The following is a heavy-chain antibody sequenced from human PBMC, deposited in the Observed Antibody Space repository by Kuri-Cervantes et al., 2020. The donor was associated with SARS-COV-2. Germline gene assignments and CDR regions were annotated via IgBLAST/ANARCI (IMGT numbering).Heavy chain of an antibody. D-gene: IGHD5-18*01. CDR1: GGTFSSYT. Sequence: SVKVSCKASGGTFSSYTISWVRQAPGQGLEWMGGIIPIFGTANYAQKFQGRVTTTADKSTSTAYMELSSLRSEDTAVYYCASGMKRGYSYGTDLYWGQGTLVTVSS. J-gene: IGHJ4*02. V-gene: IGHV1-69*06. CDR2: IIPIFGTA. CDR3: ASGMKRGYSYGTDLY.